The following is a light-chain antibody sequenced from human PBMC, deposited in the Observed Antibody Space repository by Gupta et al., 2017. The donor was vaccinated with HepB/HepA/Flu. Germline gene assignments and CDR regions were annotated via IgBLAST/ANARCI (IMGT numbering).Light chain of an antibody. CDR2: DAS. Sequence: EILLTQSPATLSLSPGERATLSCRASQSVSSYLAWYQQKPGQAPRLLIYDASNRATGIPARFSGSGSGTDFTLIISSLEPEDFAVYYCQQRSNWLWTFGQGTKVEIK. CDR1: QSVSSY. CDR3: QQRSNWLWT. J-gene: IGKJ1*01. V-gene: IGKV3-11*01.